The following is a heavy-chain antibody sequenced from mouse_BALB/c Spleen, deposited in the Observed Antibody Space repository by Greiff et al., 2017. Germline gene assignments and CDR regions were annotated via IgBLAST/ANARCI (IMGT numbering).Heavy chain of an antibody. Sequence: VQLVESGAELVRPGSSVKISCKASGYAFSSYWMNWVKQRPGQGLEWIGQIYPGDGDTNYNGKFKGKATLTADKSSSTAYMQLSSLTSEDSAVYFCASYCNYPIYYAMDYWGQGTSVTVSS. CDR3: ASYCNYPIYYAMDY. J-gene: IGHJ4*01. D-gene: IGHD2-1*01. CDR1: GYAFSSYW. CDR2: IYPGDGDT. V-gene: IGHV1-80*01.